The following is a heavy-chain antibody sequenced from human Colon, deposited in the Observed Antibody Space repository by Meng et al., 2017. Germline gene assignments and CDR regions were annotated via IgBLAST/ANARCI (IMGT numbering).Heavy chain of an antibody. J-gene: IGHJ4*02. CDR3: ARVIYASGNMAHLDY. CDR2: IYHSGST. CDR1: GDSIRSSNW. D-gene: IGHD3-10*01. V-gene: IGHV4-4*02. Sequence: VQWQGSGPGLVKPSGTLSLTCAVSGDSIRSSNWWSWVRQPPGRGLEWIGEIYHSGSTNYNPSLKNRVTMTVDKSKNEFSLTLSSVTAADTAFYYCARVIYASGNMAHLDYWGQGTLVTVSS.